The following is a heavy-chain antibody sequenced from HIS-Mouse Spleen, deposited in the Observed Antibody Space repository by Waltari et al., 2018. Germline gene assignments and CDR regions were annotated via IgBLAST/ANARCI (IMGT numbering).Heavy chain of an antibody. J-gene: IGHJ2*01. CDR2: IYYIGST. V-gene: IGHV4-39*07. D-gene: IGHD6-13*01. CDR1: GGSISSSSYY. CDR3: AREIPYSSSWYDWYFDL. Sequence: QLQLQESGPGLVKPSETLSLTCTVSGGSISSSSYYWGWIRQPPGKGLEWIGSIYYIGSTYYNPPLKSRVTISVDTSKNQFSLKLSSVTAADTAVYYCAREIPYSSSWYDWYFDLWGRGTLVTVSS.